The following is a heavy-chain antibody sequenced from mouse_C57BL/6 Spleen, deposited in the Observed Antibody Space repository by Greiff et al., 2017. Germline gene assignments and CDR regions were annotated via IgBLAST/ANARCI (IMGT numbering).Heavy chain of an antibody. J-gene: IGHJ1*03. Sequence: QVQLQQSGAELVKPGASVKMSCKASGYTFTSYWITWVKQRPGQGLEWIGDIYPGSGSTNYNEKFKSKATLTVDTSSSTAYMQLSSLTSEDSAVYDCARGGYYSSSYGFHWYLDVWGTGTTVTVSS. V-gene: IGHV1-55*01. CDR2: IYPGSGST. D-gene: IGHD1-1*01. CDR3: ARGGYYSSSYGFHWYLDV. CDR1: GYTFTSYW.